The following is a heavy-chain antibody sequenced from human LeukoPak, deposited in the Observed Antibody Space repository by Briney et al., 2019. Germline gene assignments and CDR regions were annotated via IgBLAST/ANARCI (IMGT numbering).Heavy chain of an antibody. Sequence: SETLSLTCTVSGGSISSGDYYWSWIRQPPGKGLEWCGYIYYSGSTYYTPSLKSRVTISVDTSKNQFSLKLSSVTAADTAVYYCASDSSGYYYDRAFDIWGQGTMVTVSS. D-gene: IGHD3-22*01. CDR3: ASDSSGYYYDRAFDI. V-gene: IGHV4-30-4*01. J-gene: IGHJ3*02. CDR1: GGSISSGDYY. CDR2: IYYSGST.